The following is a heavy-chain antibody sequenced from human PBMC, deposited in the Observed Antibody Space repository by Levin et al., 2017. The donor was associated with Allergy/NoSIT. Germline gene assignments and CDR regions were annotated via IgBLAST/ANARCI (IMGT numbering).Heavy chain of an antibody. CDR1: GFTFGDYA. J-gene: IGHJ4*02. Sequence: GGSLRLSCTASGFTFGDYAMSWFRQAPGKGLEWVGFIRSKAYGGTTEYAASVKGRFTISRDDSKSIAYLQMNSLKTEDTAVYYCTRETKEPDRAIGELWDYWGQGTLVTVSS. CDR2: IRSKAYGGTT. CDR3: TRETKEPDRAIGELWDY. D-gene: IGHD3-10*01. V-gene: IGHV3-49*03.